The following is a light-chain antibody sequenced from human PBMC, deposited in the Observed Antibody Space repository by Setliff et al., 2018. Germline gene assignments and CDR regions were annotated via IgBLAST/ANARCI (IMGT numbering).Light chain of an antibody. Sequence: QSALTQPPSASGSPGQSVTISCTGTSSDIGGYKYVSWYQQHPGKAPKLMIYEVNKRPSGVPDRFSGSKSGNTAPLTVSGLQAEDEADYYCSSNIGSNNFDVFGTGTKVTV. V-gene: IGLV2-8*01. CDR1: SSDIGGYKY. J-gene: IGLJ1*01. CDR3: SSNIGSNNFDV. CDR2: EVN.